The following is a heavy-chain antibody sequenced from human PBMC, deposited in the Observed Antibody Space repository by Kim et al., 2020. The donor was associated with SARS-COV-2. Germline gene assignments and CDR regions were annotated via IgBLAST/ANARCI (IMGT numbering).Heavy chain of an antibody. Sequence: SETLSLTCAVYGGSFSGYYWSWIRQPPGKGLEWIGEINHSGSTNYNPPLKSRVTISVDTSKNQFSLKLSSVTAADTAVYYCARATGSSSFDYWGQGSLVT. CDR2: INHSGST. CDR1: GGSFSGYY. J-gene: IGHJ4*02. V-gene: IGHV4-34*01. CDR3: ARATGSSSFDY. D-gene: IGHD6-6*01.